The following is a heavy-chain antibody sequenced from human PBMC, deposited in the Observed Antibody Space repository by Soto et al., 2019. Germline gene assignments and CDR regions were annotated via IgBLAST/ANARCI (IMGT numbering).Heavy chain of an antibody. J-gene: IGHJ3*02. CDR3: AHFRMDAFDI. CDR1: GGSISSGGYY. V-gene: IGHV4-31*03. D-gene: IGHD2-15*01. CDR2: IYYSGST. Sequence: SETLSLTCTVSGGSISSGGYYWSWIRQHPGKGLEWIGYIYYSGSTYYNQSLKSRVTISVDTSKNQISMKLSSVTAADTAVYYCAHFRMDAFDIWGQGTMVTVSS.